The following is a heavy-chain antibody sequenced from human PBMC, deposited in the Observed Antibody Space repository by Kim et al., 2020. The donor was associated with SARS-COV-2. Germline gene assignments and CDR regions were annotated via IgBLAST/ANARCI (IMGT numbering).Heavy chain of an antibody. CDR1: GYTFTSYD. V-gene: IGHV1-8*01. CDR2: MNPNSGNT. Sequence: ASVKVSCKASGYTFTSYDINWVRQATGQGLEWMGWMNPNSGNTGYAQKFQGRVTMTRNTSISTAYMELSNLRSEDTAVYYCARGPYSSSWYWSGMDVWGQGTTVTVSS. D-gene: IGHD6-13*01. J-gene: IGHJ6*02. CDR3: ARGPYSSSWYWSGMDV.